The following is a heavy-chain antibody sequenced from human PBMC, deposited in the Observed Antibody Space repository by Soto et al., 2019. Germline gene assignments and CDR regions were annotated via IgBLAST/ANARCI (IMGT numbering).Heavy chain of an antibody. J-gene: IGHJ4*02. CDR3: AIEVNYDSSGFLDY. CDR1: GYPYTGYY. D-gene: IGHD3-22*01. CDR2: INPNSGGT. Sequence: ASVQVSCKASGYPYTGYYMHWVRQAPGQGLEWMGWINPNSGGTNYAQKFQGRVTMTRDTSISTAYMELSRLRSDDTAVYYCAIEVNYDSSGFLDYWGQGPPVTLSS. V-gene: IGHV1-2*02.